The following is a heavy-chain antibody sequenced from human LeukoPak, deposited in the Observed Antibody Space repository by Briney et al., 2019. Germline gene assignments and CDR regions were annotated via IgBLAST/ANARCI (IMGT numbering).Heavy chain of an antibody. CDR2: IWYDGSNK. D-gene: IGHD3-3*01. J-gene: IGHJ3*02. V-gene: IGHV3-33*01. CDR1: GFTFSSYG. CDR3: VTYDFWSGLGAFDI. Sequence: GRSLRLSCAASGFTFSSYGMHWVRQAPGKGLEWVAVIWYDGSNKYYADSVKGRFTISRDNSKNTLYLQMNSLRAEDTAVYYCVTYDFWSGLGAFDIWGQGTMVTVSS.